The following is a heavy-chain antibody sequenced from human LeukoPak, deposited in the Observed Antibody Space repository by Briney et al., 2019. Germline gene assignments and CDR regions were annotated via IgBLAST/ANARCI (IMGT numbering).Heavy chain of an antibody. Sequence: GASVKVSCKASGYTFTNYYIHWVRQAPGQGLEWMGWINTNTGNPTYAQGFTGRFVFSLDTSVSTAYLQISSLKAEDTAVYYCARGFRYDSSGYYPYWGQGTLVTVSS. V-gene: IGHV7-4-1*02. CDR1: GYTFTNYY. J-gene: IGHJ4*02. CDR3: ARGFRYDSSGYYPY. D-gene: IGHD3-22*01. CDR2: INTNTGNP.